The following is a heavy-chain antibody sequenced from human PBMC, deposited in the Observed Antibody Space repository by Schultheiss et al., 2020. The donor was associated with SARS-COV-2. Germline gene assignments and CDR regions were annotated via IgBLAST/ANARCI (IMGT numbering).Heavy chain of an antibody. Sequence: SETLSLTCTVSGGSISSSSYYWGWIRQPPGKGLEWIGSIYYSGSTNYNPSLKSRVTISVDTSKNQFSLKLSSVTAADTAVYYCARANRGVRYMDVWGKGTTVTVSS. D-gene: IGHD3-10*01. J-gene: IGHJ6*03. CDR1: GGSISSSSYY. V-gene: IGHV4-39*07. CDR2: IYYSGST. CDR3: ARANRGVRYMDV.